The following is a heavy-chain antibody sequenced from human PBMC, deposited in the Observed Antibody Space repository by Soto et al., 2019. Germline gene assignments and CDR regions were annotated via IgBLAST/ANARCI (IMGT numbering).Heavy chain of an antibody. CDR3: TPAGY. CDR2: ISGSSSYI. Sequence: GVSLGLSCAASGFTFSTYSMNWVRQAPGKGLEWVSSISGSSSYISYADSVKGRFTISRDNAKNALYLQMDSLRPEDTAVYYCTPAGYWGQGTLVTVSS. V-gene: IGHV3-21*01. CDR1: GFTFSTYS. D-gene: IGHD6-25*01. J-gene: IGHJ1*01.